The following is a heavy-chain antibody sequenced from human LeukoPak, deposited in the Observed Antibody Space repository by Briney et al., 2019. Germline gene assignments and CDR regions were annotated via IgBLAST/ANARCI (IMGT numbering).Heavy chain of an antibody. CDR3: ARGPGDYYDGRLGWFDP. Sequence: GESLKISCKGSGYSFTSYWIGWVRQMPGKGLEWMGIIYPGDSDTRYSPAFQGQVTISADKSISTAYLQWSSLKASDTAVYYCARGPGDYYDGRLGWFDPWGQGTLVTVSS. V-gene: IGHV5-51*01. CDR1: GYSFTSYW. J-gene: IGHJ5*02. D-gene: IGHD3-22*01. CDR2: IYPGDSDT.